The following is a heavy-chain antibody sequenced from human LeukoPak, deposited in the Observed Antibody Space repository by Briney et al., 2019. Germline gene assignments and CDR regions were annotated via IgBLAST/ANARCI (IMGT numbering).Heavy chain of an antibody. CDR1: GFTFSSYG. J-gene: IGHJ4*02. D-gene: IGHD3-16*01. CDR3: AKDLGPSHTNYFDY. CDR2: IWYDGSNK. V-gene: IGHV3-33*06. Sequence: PGRSLRLSCAASGFTFSSYGMHWVRQAPGKGLEWVAVIWYDGSNKYYADSVKGRFTISRDNSKNTLYLQMNSLRAEDTAVYYCAKDLGPSHTNYFDYWGQGTLVTVSS.